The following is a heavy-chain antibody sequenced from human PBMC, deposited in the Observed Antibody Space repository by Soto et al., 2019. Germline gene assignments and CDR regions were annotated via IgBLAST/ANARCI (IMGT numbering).Heavy chain of an antibody. D-gene: IGHD2-15*01. J-gene: IGHJ6*02. CDR3: ARDVPTPNRNTYYYYGMDV. Sequence: GGSLRLSCAASGFTCSSYAMHWVRQAPGKELEWVAVISYDGSNKYYADSVKGRFTISRDNSKNTLYLQMNSLRAEDTAVYYCARDVPTPNRNTYYYYGMDVWGQGTTVTVSS. V-gene: IGHV3-30-3*01. CDR2: ISYDGSNK. CDR1: GFTCSSYA.